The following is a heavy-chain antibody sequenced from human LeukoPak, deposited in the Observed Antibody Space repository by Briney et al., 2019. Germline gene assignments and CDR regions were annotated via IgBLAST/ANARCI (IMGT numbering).Heavy chain of an antibody. Sequence: GASVKASCKASGYTFTSYAMHWVRQAPGQRLEWMGWINAGNGNTKYSQKFQGRVTITRDTSASTAYMELSSLRSEDTAVYYCARVRALGGYSYGYNAFDIWGQGTMVAVSS. D-gene: IGHD5-18*01. CDR3: ARVRALGGYSYGYNAFDI. CDR2: INAGNGNT. J-gene: IGHJ3*02. CDR1: GYTFTSYA. V-gene: IGHV1-3*01.